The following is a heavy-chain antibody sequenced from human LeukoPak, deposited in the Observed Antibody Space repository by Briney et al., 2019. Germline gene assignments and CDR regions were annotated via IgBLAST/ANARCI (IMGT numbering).Heavy chain of an antibody. CDR1: GGSISSYY. J-gene: IGHJ4*02. Sequence: PSETLSLTCTVSGGSISSYYWSWIRQPAGKGLEWIGRIYTSGSTNYSPSLQSRVTISVDTSKNQFSLKLSSVTAADTAVYYCARGDHHYDVGPLGFWGQGILVTVSS. V-gene: IGHV4-4*07. CDR3: ARGDHHYDVGPLGF. CDR2: IYTSGST. D-gene: IGHD3-22*01.